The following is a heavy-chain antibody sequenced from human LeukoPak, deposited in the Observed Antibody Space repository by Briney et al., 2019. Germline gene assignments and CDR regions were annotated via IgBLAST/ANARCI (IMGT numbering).Heavy chain of an antibody. J-gene: IGHJ6*02. Sequence: MPSETLSLTCAVYGVSFSDYYWSWIRQPPGKGLEWIGEIDHSGSANYNPSLKSRVTISVDTSKNQFSLQLNSVTAADTAVYYCAKDLEQLNPNYYYGMDVWGQGTTVTVSS. D-gene: IGHD6-6*01. CDR3: AKDLEQLNPNYYYGMDV. V-gene: IGHV4-34*01. CDR1: GVSFSDYY. CDR2: IDHSGSA.